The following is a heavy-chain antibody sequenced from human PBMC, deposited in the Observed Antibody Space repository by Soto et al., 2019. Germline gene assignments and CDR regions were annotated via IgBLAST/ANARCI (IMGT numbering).Heavy chain of an antibody. V-gene: IGHV3-21*01. CDR2: ISSSSSYI. D-gene: IGHD5-18*01. CDR3: AGDLPGYSYGYGLGY. CDR1: GFTFSSYS. J-gene: IGHJ4*02. Sequence: EVQLVESGGGLVKPGGSLRLSCAASGFTFSSYSMNWVRQAPGKGLEWVSSISSSSSYIYYADSVKGRFTISRDNAKNSLYLQMSSLRAEDAAVYYCAGDLPGYSYGYGLGYWGQGTLVTVSS.